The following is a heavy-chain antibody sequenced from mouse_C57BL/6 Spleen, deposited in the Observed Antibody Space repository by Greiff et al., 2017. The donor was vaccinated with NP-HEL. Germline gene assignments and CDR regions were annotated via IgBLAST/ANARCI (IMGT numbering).Heavy chain of an antibody. Sequence: EVMLVESGGGLVKPGGSLKLSCAASGFTFSSYAMSWVRQTPEKRLEWVATISDGGSYTYYPDNVKGRFTISRDNAKHNLYLQMSHLKSEDTAMYYCARDSEVFDYWGQGTTLTVSS. CDR2: ISDGGSYT. J-gene: IGHJ2*01. CDR1: GFTFSSYA. CDR3: ARDSEVFDY. V-gene: IGHV5-4*01.